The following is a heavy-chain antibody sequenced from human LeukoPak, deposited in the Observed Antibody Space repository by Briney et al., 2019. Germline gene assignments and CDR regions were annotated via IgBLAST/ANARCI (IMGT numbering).Heavy chain of an antibody. D-gene: IGHD6-13*01. Sequence: GASVKVSCKASGYTFTSYGISWVRQAPGQGLEWMGWISAYNGNTNYAQKLQGRVTMTTDTSTSTAYMELRSLRSDDTAVYYCARDIGLQQLVPLIDYWGQGTLVTVSS. CDR2: ISAYNGNT. CDR3: ARDIGLQQLVPLIDY. V-gene: IGHV1-18*01. J-gene: IGHJ4*02. CDR1: GYTFTSYG.